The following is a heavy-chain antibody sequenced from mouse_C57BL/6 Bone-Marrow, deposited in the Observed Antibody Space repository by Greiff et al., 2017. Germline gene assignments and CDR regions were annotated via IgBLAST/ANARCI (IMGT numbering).Heavy chain of an antibody. V-gene: IGHV5-4*01. J-gene: IGHJ3*01. Sequence: EVQRVESGGGLVKPGGSLKLSCAASGFTFSSYAMSWVRQTPEKRLEWVATISDGGCYTYYPDNVKGRFTISRDNAKNNLYLQMSHLKSEDTAMYYCARDQDDYVVQFAYWGQGALVTVSA. CDR1: GFTFSSYA. CDR2: ISDGGCYT. CDR3: ARDQDDYVVQFAY. D-gene: IGHD2-4*01.